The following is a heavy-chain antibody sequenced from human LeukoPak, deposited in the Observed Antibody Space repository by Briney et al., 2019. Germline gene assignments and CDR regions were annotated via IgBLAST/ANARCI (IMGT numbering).Heavy chain of an antibody. V-gene: IGHV1-18*01. CDR3: ARDLPGGYDILIGYPRWFDP. CDR1: GYTFTSYG. Sequence: ASVKVSCKASGYTFTSYGISWVRQAPGQGLEWMGWISAYNGNTNYAQKLQGRVTMTTDTSTSTAYMELRSLRSDDTAVYYCARDLPGGYDILIGYPRWFDPWGQGTLVTVSS. D-gene: IGHD3-9*01. CDR2: ISAYNGNT. J-gene: IGHJ5*02.